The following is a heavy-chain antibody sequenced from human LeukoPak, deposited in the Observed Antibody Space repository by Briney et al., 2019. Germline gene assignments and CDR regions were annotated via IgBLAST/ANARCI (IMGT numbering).Heavy chain of an antibody. CDR3: ARGPPGTYYFDY. J-gene: IGHJ4*02. CDR2: MNPNSGNT. CDR1: GYTFTSYD. Sequence: ASVKVSCKASGYTFTSYDINWVRQATGQGLEWMGWMNPNSGNTGYAQKFQGRVTMTRNTSISTAYMELGSLRSEDTAVYYCARGPPGTYYFDYWGQGTLVTVSS. V-gene: IGHV1-8*01. D-gene: IGHD6-13*01.